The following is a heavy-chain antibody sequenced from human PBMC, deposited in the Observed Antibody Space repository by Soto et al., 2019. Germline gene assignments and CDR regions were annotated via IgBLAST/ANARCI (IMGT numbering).Heavy chain of an antibody. CDR1: GFSFTGYY. CDR2: INAHSGGT. V-gene: IGHV1-2*02. Sequence: QVQLVQSGAAVKKPGASVKVSCKASGFSFTGYYIHWLRQAPGQGLEWMGWINAHSGGTEYAQKFQGRVTLTRDTSIATAYLTLTSLTSDDTALYYCAKDLTRQLAYWSDPWGQGTQVTVSS. D-gene: IGHD6-6*01. J-gene: IGHJ5*02. CDR3: AKDLTRQLAYWSDP.